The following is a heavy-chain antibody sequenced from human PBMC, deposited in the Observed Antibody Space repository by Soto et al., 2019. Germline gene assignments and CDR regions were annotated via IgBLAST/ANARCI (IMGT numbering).Heavy chain of an antibody. CDR3: ARESEDLTSNFDY. CDR2: ISSTTNYI. J-gene: IGHJ4*02. V-gene: IGHV3-21*01. Sequence: EVQLVESGGGLVKPGGSLRLSCAASGFTFTRYSMNWVRQAPGKGLEWVSSISSTTNYIYYAASMKGRFTVSRDNAKNSVYLEMNSLSAEDTAVYYCARESEDLTSNFDYWGQGTLGTVSS. CDR1: GFTFTRYS.